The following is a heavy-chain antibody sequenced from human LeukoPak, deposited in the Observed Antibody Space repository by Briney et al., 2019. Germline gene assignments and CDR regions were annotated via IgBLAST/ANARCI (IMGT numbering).Heavy chain of an antibody. Sequence: PSETLSLTCTVSGGSISSYYWSWIRQPPGKGLEWIGYIYYSGSTNYNPSLKSRVTISVDTSKNQFSLKPSSVTAADTAVYYCARQLGYYYGMDVWGQGTTVTVSS. J-gene: IGHJ6*02. CDR2: IYYSGST. D-gene: IGHD1-1*01. CDR1: GGSISSYY. V-gene: IGHV4-59*01. CDR3: ARQLGYYYGMDV.